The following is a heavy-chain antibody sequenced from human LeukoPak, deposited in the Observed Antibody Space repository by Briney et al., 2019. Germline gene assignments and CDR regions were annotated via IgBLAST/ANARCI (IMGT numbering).Heavy chain of an antibody. CDR2: ISRII. J-gene: IGHJ3*02. Sequence: GGSLRLSCAASGFSFSSYSLNWVRQAPGKGVEWVSNISRIISYADSVKGRFTMSRDNAKNSLYLQMNSLRAEDTAVYYCVRDTAYAFDMWGQGTMVTVSS. CDR1: GFSFSSYS. D-gene: IGHD2-21*02. CDR3: VRDTAYAFDM. V-gene: IGHV3-48*01.